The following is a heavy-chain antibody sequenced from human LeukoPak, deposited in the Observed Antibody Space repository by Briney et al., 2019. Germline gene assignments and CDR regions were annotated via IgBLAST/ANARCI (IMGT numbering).Heavy chain of an antibody. Sequence: SETLSLTCIVSGDSISSGSHYWGWIRQPPGKGLEWIANIYYSGSTYYNPSLKSRVTISVDTSKNQFSLKLSSVTAADTAVYYCARDLVVPAAMSWFDPWGQGTLVTVSS. CDR1: GDSISSGSHY. V-gene: IGHV4-39*07. J-gene: IGHJ5*02. CDR3: ARDLVVPAAMSWFDP. CDR2: IYYSGST. D-gene: IGHD2-2*01.